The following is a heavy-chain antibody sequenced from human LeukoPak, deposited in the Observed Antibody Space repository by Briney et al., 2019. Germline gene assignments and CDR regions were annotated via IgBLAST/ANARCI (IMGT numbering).Heavy chain of an antibody. V-gene: IGHV3-53*04. CDR2: IYSGGGT. J-gene: IGHJ6*02. Sequence: GGSLRLSCAASGFTVSSNYMSWVRQAPGKGLEWVSVIYSGGGTYYADSVMSGVTISRHNSTNTMYLQMNSLRAADTPVDYCARDHYYYGMDVWGQGTTVTVSS. CDR1: GFTVSSNY. CDR3: ARDHYYYGMDV.